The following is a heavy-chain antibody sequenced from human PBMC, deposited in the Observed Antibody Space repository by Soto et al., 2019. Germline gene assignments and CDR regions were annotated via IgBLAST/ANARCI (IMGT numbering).Heavy chain of an antibody. Sequence: DVQVVESGGGLIQPGGSLRLSCAASGFIVNGKKYLTWVRQAPGKGLEWLSAVYSADGTFYADSVKGRFTVSLGSVKNTVYFQMNSLRSEDTGVYYCATWHLREHAFDVWGPGTRVTVSA. D-gene: IGHD4-17*01. CDR2: VYSADGT. J-gene: IGHJ3*01. V-gene: IGHV3-53*01. CDR1: GFIVNGKKY. CDR3: ATWHLREHAFDV.